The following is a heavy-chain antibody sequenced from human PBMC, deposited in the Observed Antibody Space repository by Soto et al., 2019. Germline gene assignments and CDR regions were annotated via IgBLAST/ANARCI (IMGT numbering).Heavy chain of an antibody. D-gene: IGHD4-17*01. J-gene: IGHJ4*02. Sequence: GGSLRLSCAASGFTFSSYWMSWVRQAPGKGLEWVANIKQDGSEKYYVDSVKGRFTISRDNAKNSLYLQMNSLRAEDTAVYYCARDSTYGDYERGDYWGQGTLVTVSS. CDR2: IKQDGSEK. V-gene: IGHV3-7*01. CDR1: GFTFSSYW. CDR3: ARDSTYGDYERGDY.